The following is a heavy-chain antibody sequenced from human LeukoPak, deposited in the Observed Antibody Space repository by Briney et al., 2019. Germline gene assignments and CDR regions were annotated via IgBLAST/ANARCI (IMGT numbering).Heavy chain of an antibody. CDR2: ISAYSGNI. V-gene: IGHV1-18*01. Sequence: GASVKVSCKASGYSFSDSGINWVRQAPGQGLEWMGWISAYSGNIYFAQKFQGRVTLTTDTSTSTGYMELRTLRSDDTAVYYCARGENPLDAFDIWGQGTMVTVSS. J-gene: IGHJ3*02. CDR3: ARGENPLDAFDI. CDR1: GYSFSDSG.